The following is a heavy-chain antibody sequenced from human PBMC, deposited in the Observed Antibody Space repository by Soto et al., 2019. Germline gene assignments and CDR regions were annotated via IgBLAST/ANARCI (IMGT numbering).Heavy chain of an antibody. J-gene: IGHJ5*02. V-gene: IGHV5-51*01. Sequence: GESLNVSCKGSGSSFTSYLIGWVRQMPGKCLELMGIIYPGDSDTRYSPSFQGQVTMSADKSISTAYLQWSSLKASDTAMYYCARASSRQLFRWFDPWGQGTMVTVSS. CDR2: IYPGDSDT. D-gene: IGHD6-13*01. CDR1: GSSFTSYL. CDR3: ARASSRQLFRWFDP.